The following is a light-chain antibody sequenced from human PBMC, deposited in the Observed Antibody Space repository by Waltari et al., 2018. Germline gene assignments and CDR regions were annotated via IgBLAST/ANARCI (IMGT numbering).Light chain of an antibody. CDR3: SSYTASNILL. V-gene: IGLV2-14*01. CDR1: SSDVGAYNF. CDR2: EVH. J-gene: IGLJ2*01. Sequence: HSALTQPASVSGSPGQSITISCAGTSSDVGAYNFVCWYQHHPGKAPKLSIYEVHNRPSGVSDRFSASKSGDTASLTISGLQPEDEADYYCSSYTASNILLFGGGTKLTVL.